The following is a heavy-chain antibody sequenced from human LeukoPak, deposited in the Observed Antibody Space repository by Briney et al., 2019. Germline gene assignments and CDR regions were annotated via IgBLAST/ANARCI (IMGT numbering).Heavy chain of an antibody. V-gene: IGHV3-30*07. J-gene: IGHJ3*02. CDR3: ARGGHDPGIPFDI. CDR2: VTYDGSNK. D-gene: IGHD1-1*01. Sequence: VGSLRLSCPAYGFTFNNYAIHRDRQAPGTQIKWLPVVTYDGSNKYYADSVEGRFNISRDNSKNTLYLQMNSLRADDTAVYYCARGGHDPGIPFDIWGQGTMVTVSS. CDR1: GFTFNNYA.